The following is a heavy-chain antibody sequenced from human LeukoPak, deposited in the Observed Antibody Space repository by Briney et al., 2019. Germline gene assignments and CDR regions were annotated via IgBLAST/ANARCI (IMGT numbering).Heavy chain of an antibody. V-gene: IGHV4-39*01. Sequence: PSEXLSLTCTVSGGSISSSSYFWGWHRQPPGPGQEWVGSSYYSGSTYYTPSLKSRVTISVDTSKNQFSLKLSSVSAADTAVYYCARRSGSYPYDYWGQGTLVTVSS. CDR3: ARRSGSYPYDY. J-gene: IGHJ4*02. CDR1: GGSISSSSYF. D-gene: IGHD1-26*01. CDR2: SYYSGST.